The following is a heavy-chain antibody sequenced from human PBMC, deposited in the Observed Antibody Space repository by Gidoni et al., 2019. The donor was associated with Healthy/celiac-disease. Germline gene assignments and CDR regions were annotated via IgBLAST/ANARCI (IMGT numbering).Heavy chain of an antibody. V-gene: IGHV1-18*04. CDR1: GYTFTSYG. CDR2: ISAYNGNT. J-gene: IGHJ4*02. CDR3: ASSYCGGDCLKSFDY. D-gene: IGHD2-21*02. Sequence: QVQLVQSGAEVKKPGASVKVSCKASGYTFTSYGISWVRQAPGQGLEWMGWISAYNGNTNYAQKLQGRVTMTTDTSTSTAYMELRSLRSDDTAVYYCASSYCGGDCLKSFDYWGQGTLVTVSS.